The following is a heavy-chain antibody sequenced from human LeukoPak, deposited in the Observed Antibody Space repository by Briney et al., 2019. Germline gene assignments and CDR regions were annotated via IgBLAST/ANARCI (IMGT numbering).Heavy chain of an antibody. J-gene: IGHJ6*02. CDR2: IIPILGIA. D-gene: IGHD5-12*01. V-gene: IGHV1-69*04. CDR1: GGTFSSYA. CDR3: ARYSGYDRRPYYYYGMDV. Sequence: ASVKVSCKASGGTFSSYAISWVRQAPGQGLEWMGRIIPILGIANYAQKFQGRVTITADKSTSTAYMELSSLRSEDTAVYYCARYSGYDRRPYYYYGMDVWGQGTTVTVSS.